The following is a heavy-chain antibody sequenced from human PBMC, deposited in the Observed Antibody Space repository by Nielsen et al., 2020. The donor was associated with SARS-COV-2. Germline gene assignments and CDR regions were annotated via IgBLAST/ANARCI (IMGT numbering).Heavy chain of an antibody. J-gene: IGHJ4*02. CDR3: ARGEGGANDY. Sequence: SETLSLTCTDSGGSISSYYWSWIRQPPGKGLEWIGYIYYSGSTNYNPSLKSRVTISVDTSKNQFSLKLSSVTAADTAVYYCARGEGGANDYWGQGTLVTVSS. V-gene: IGHV4-59*08. CDR1: GGSISSYY. D-gene: IGHD3-10*01. CDR2: IYYSGST.